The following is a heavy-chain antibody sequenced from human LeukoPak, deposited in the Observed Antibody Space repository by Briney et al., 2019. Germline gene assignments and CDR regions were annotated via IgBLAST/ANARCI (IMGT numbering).Heavy chain of an antibody. Sequence: GGSLRLSCAASGFTFSSYGMHWVRQAPGKGLEGVAVISYDGSNKYYADSVKGRFTISRDNSKNTLYLQMNSLRAEDTAVYYCATAFVGVPAANPYDYYYGMDVWGQGTTVTVSS. D-gene: IGHD2-2*01. CDR3: ATAFVGVPAANPYDYYYGMDV. J-gene: IGHJ6*02. V-gene: IGHV3-30*03. CDR1: GFTFSSYG. CDR2: ISYDGSNK.